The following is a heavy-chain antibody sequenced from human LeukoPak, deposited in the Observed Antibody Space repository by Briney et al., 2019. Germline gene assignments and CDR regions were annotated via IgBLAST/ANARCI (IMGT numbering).Heavy chain of an antibody. D-gene: IGHD1-26*01. CDR3: ARTGINPNSGSYYAPVY. CDR1: GFTVRSNY. Sequence: PGGSLRLSCAASGFTVRSNYMSWVRQAPGKGLEWVSLIYSGGSTYYADSVKGRFTISRDNSMDTLYLQMNSLRAEDTAVYYCARTGINPNSGSYYAPVYWGQGTLVTVSS. V-gene: IGHV3-53*01. J-gene: IGHJ4*02. CDR2: IYSGGST.